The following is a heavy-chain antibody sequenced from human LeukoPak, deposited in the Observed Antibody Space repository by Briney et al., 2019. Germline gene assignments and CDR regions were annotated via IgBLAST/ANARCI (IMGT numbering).Heavy chain of an antibody. CDR3: ARGGGYRLDY. CDR1: GFTISGYG. D-gene: IGHD6-25*01. Sequence: AESLRLSCAASGFTISGYGRRWVRQPAGKGLEWVAAIETDGSATTYADPVEGRFSISRDNAKNILYLQMNSLRVEDTAVYYCARGGGYRLDYWGQGTLVTVSS. CDR2: IETDGSAT. J-gene: IGHJ4*02. V-gene: IGHV3-74*01.